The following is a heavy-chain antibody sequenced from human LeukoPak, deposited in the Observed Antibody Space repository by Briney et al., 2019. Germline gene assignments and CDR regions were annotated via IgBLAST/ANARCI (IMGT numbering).Heavy chain of an antibody. CDR1: GFTFNDHW. Sequence: GGSLRLSCAASGFTFNDHWMDWVRQAPGKGLEWVGRSRNKANTYTTEYAASVKGRFIISRDDSKNSLYLQMNSLKTEDTAVYYCARDHGDYYFDYWGQGTLVTVSS. CDR2: SRNKANTYTT. D-gene: IGHD4-17*01. J-gene: IGHJ4*02. CDR3: ARDHGDYYFDY. V-gene: IGHV3-72*01.